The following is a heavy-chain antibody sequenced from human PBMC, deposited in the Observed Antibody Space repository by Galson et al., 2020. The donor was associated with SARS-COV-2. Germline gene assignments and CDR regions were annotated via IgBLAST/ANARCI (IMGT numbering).Heavy chain of an antibody. D-gene: IGHD2-2*01. J-gene: IGHJ5*02. CDR2: IYHSGST. CDR3: ARAVVVPAANWFDP. Sequence: SETLSLTCAVSGGSISSGGYSWSWIRQPPGKGLEWIGYIYHSGSTYYNPSLKSRVTISVDRSKNQFSLKLSSVTAADTAVYYCARAVVVPAANWFDPWGQGTLVTVSS. CDR1: GGSISSGGYS. V-gene: IGHV4-30-2*01.